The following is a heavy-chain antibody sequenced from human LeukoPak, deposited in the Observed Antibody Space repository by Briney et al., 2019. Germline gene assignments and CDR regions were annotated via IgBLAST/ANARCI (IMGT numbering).Heavy chain of an antibody. CDR2: IYPGGTT. Sequence: GGSLRLSCAASGFTVSSTHMSWVRQAPGKGLEWVSVIYPGGTTSYADSVKGRFTVSRDNSKNTLYLQMNSLRAEDTAVYYCARDTTTHFDYWGQGTPVTVSS. V-gene: IGHV3-53*01. J-gene: IGHJ4*02. CDR3: ARDTTTHFDY. D-gene: IGHD5-12*01. CDR1: GFTVSSTH.